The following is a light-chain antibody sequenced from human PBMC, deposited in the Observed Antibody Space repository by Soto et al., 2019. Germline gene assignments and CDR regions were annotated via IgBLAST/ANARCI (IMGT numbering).Light chain of an antibody. Sequence: QSALTQPPSASGYPGQSVTISCTGTSSDVGGNNHVSWYQQYPGKVPKLMIYDVTKRPSGVPDRFSGSKSGNTASLTVSGLQAEDEADYYCSSHAGAKNVVFGGGTKVTVL. CDR1: SSDVGGNNH. CDR2: DVT. CDR3: SSHAGAKNVV. V-gene: IGLV2-8*01. J-gene: IGLJ2*01.